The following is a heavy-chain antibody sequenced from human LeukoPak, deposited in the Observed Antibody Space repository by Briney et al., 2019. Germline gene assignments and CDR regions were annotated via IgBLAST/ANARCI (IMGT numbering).Heavy chain of an antibody. J-gene: IGHJ4*02. CDR2: IKSKTDGGTT. CDR1: GFTFSNTW. Sequence: GGPLRLSCAASGFTFSNTWMHWVRQAPGKGLEWVGRIKSKTDGGTTDYAAPVKGRFTISRDDSTDTLYLQMNSLKTEDTAVYCTTNFQSGFWGQGTLVTVSS. V-gene: IGHV3-15*01. CDR3: TTNFQSGF. D-gene: IGHD3-3*01.